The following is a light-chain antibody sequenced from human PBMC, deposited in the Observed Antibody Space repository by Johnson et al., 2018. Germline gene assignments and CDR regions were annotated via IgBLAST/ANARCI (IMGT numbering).Light chain of an antibody. CDR1: SSNIGNNY. V-gene: IGLV1-51*02. Sequence: QSVLTQPPSVSAAPGQKVTISCSGSSSNIGNNYVSWYQQLPGTAPKLLIYENNKPPSGIPDRFSGSKSGTSATLGITGLQTGDEADYCCGTWDSSLSAGNVFGTGTKVTVL. J-gene: IGLJ1*01. CDR2: ENN. CDR3: GTWDSSLSAGNV.